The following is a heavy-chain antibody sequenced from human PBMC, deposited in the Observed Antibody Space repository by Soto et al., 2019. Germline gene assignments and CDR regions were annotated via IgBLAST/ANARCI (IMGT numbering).Heavy chain of an antibody. CDR1: GGTFSSYA. Sequence: QVQLVQSGAEVKKPGSSVKVSCKASGGTFSSYAISWVRQAPGQGLEWMGGIIPIFGTANYAQKFQGRVTITADESTSTAYMELSSLRSEDTAVYYCARSRIHNYDFWSGYPPDSQGMDVWGQGTTVTISS. D-gene: IGHD3-3*01. J-gene: IGHJ6*02. CDR2: IIPIFGTA. V-gene: IGHV1-69*12. CDR3: ARSRIHNYDFWSGYPPDSQGMDV.